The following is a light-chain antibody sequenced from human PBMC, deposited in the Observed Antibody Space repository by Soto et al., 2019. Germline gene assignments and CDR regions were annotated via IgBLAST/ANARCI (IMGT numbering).Light chain of an antibody. CDR3: QQRSNWPLIT. V-gene: IGKV3-11*01. Sequence: EIVLTQSPATLSLSPGERATLSCRASQSVSSYLAWYQQKPGQAPRLLIYDASNRATGIPARFSGSGSGTDLTLTISSLEPEDLAVYYCQQRSNWPLITFGQGTRLEIK. CDR2: DAS. J-gene: IGKJ5*01. CDR1: QSVSSY.